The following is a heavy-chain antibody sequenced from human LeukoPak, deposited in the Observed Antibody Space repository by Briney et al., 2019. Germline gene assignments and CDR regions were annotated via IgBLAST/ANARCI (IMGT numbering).Heavy chain of an antibody. V-gene: IGHV1-18*01. CDR2: ISAYNGNT. J-gene: IGHJ6*02. Sequence: GASVKVSCKASGYTFTSYGISWVRQAPGQGLEWMGWISAYNGNTIYAQKLQGRVTMTTDTSTSTAYMELRSLRSDDTAVYYCARWDYDILTGYYYYGMDVWGQGTTVTVSS. CDR3: ARWDYDILTGYYYYGMDV. CDR1: GYTFTSYG. D-gene: IGHD3-9*01.